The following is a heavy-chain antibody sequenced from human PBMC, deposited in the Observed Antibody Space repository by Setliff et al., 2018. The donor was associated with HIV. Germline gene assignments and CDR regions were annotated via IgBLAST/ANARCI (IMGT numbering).Heavy chain of an antibody. Sequence: GASVKVSCKASGYIFTSHYMHWLRQVPGQGLEWMGIVDPSGGSTHYAQKFEGRVTMTRDTSTSTFHMELSSLTSEDRAIYYCARDGRAVTSLMVVVSLKNGMDVWGQGTTVTVSS. CDR3: ARDGRAVTSLMVVVSLKNGMDV. CDR2: VDPSGGST. D-gene: IGHD3-22*01. V-gene: IGHV1-46*01. J-gene: IGHJ6*02. CDR1: GYIFTSHY.